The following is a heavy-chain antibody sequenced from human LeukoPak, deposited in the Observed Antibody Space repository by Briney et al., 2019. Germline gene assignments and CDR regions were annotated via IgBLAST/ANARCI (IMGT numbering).Heavy chain of an antibody. Sequence: SETLSLTCTVSDGSIRSSSYYWGWIRQPPGKGLEWIGSIYYSGSTYYNPSLKSRVTIMIDTPKNHFSLTLSSVTAADTAVYYCARSDGYGLVGIWGQGTMVTVSS. J-gene: IGHJ3*02. CDR2: IYYSGST. CDR1: DGSIRSSSYY. CDR3: ARSDGYGLVGI. D-gene: IGHD5-18*01. V-gene: IGHV4-39*07.